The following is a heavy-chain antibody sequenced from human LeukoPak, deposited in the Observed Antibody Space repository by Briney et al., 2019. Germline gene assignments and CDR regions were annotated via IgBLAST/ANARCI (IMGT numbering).Heavy chain of an antibody. Sequence: GGSLRLSCAASGFTFSSYAMHWVRQAPGKGLEWVALISNDGSNKYYADSVKGRFTISGDNSKNTLYVQMNSLRAEDTAVYYCARVNDYGDYVPDYWGQGTLVTVSS. CDR1: GFTFSSYA. CDR2: ISNDGSNK. CDR3: ARVNDYGDYVPDY. J-gene: IGHJ4*02. V-gene: IGHV3-30-3*01. D-gene: IGHD4-17*01.